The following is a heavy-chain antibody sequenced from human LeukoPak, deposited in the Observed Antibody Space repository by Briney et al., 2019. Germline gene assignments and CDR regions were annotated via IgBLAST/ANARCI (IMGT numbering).Heavy chain of an antibody. D-gene: IGHD6-6*01. CDR3: ARGRIAAQVKKGLKPYYMDV. CDR2: IYYSGST. J-gene: IGHJ6*03. Sequence: KSSETLSLTCTVSGGSISSSSYYWGWIRQPPGKGLEWIGSIYYSGSTYYNPSLKSRVTISVDTSKNQFSLKLSSVTAADTAVYYCARGRIAAQVKKGLKPYYMDVWGKGTTVTVSS. V-gene: IGHV4-39*07. CDR1: GGSISSSSYY.